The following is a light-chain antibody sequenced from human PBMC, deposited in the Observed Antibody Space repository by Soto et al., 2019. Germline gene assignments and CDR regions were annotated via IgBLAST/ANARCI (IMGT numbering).Light chain of an antibody. V-gene: IGKV3-15*01. CDR3: QQYNDWPRT. CDR1: QSFSSN. J-gene: IGKJ1*01. CDR2: GAS. Sequence: EIVMTQSPATLSVSPGERATLPCRASQSFSSNLAWFQHKPGQAPRLLIYGASTRATGIPARFSGSGSGTELTLTISSLQSEDFAVYYCQQYNDWPRTFGQGTKVEI.